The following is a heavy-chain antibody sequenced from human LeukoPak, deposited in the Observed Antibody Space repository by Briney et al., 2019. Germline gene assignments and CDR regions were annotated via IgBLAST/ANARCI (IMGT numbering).Heavy chain of an antibody. CDR3: ARGIVVVPAARGAFDI. CDR2: INPNSGGT. Sequence: ASVKVSCKASGYTFTAYYMHWVRQAPGQELEWMGWINPNSGGTKYAKKLQGRVTMTRDTSISTAYMELSRLRSDDTAVYYCARGIVVVPAARGAFDIWGQGTMVTVSS. J-gene: IGHJ3*02. V-gene: IGHV1-2*02. CDR1: GYTFTAYY. D-gene: IGHD2-2*01.